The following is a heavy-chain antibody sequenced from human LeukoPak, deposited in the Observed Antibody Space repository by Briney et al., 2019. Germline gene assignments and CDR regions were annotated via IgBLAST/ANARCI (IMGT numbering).Heavy chain of an antibody. CDR3: ARANYGLDV. V-gene: IGHV3-11*05. CDR1: GFRFSDYY. J-gene: IGHJ6*02. Sequence: GGSLRLSCAASGFRFSDYYMSWIRQAPGKGLEWVSYISSSSDTNYADSVKGRFTISRDNAKNSMYLQMNSLRAEDTAVYSCARANYGLDVWGQGTTVTVSS. CDR2: ISSSSDT.